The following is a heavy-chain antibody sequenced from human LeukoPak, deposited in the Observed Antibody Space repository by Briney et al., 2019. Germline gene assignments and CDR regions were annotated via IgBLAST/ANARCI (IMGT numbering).Heavy chain of an antibody. CDR2: VYYSGTT. Sequence: SETLSLTCIVSGGSITRYYWSWIRQPPGKGLEWIGYVYYSGTTNYNPSLKSRVTISVDTSENQFSLKLNSVTAADTAVYYCARVRALSYYDSSGDLYYFEYWGQGTLVTVSS. CDR1: GGSITRYY. J-gene: IGHJ4*02. D-gene: IGHD3-22*01. V-gene: IGHV4-59*01. CDR3: ARVRALSYYDSSGDLYYFEY.